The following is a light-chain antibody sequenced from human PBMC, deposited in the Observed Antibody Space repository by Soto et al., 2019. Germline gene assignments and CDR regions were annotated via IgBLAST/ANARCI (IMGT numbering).Light chain of an antibody. CDR2: AAS. V-gene: IGKV1-39*01. Sequence: DIQMTQSPSSLAASVGDRVTITCRASQSISTFLNWYQQKPGKAPNLLIYAASGLQSGVPSRFSGSGSGTDFTLTISSLQPDDFETYYCQQYNSSSWTFGQGTKVDIK. J-gene: IGKJ1*01. CDR3: QQYNSSSWT. CDR1: QSISTF.